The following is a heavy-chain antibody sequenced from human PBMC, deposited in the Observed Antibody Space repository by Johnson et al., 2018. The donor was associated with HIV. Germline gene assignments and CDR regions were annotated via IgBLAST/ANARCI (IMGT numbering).Heavy chain of an antibody. D-gene: IGHD3-22*01. J-gene: IGHJ3*02. CDR2: ISYDGSNK. CDR1: GFTFSSYA. V-gene: IGHV3-30*04. Sequence: QVQLVESGGGVVQPGRSLRLSCAASGFTFSSYAMHWVRQAPGKGLEWVAVISYDGSNKYYADSVKGRFTISRDNSKNTLYLQMNSLRAEDTAVYYCAREHRYYYDRSGYYRGDAFDSWGQGTMVTVSS. CDR3: AREHRYYYDRSGYYRGDAFDS.